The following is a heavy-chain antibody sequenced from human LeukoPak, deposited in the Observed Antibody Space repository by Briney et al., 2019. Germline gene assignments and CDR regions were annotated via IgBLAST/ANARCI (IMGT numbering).Heavy chain of an antibody. CDR1: GGSFSGYY. CDR3: ARGGYYDFWSGYYGGYAFDY. V-gene: IGHV4-34*01. CDR2: INHSGST. D-gene: IGHD3-3*01. Sequence: SETLSLTCAVYGGSFSGYYWSWIRQPPGKGLEWIGEINHSGSTNYNPALKSRVTISVDTSKNQFSLKLSSVTAADTAVYYCARGGYYDFWSGYYGGYAFDYWGQGTLVTVSS. J-gene: IGHJ4*02.